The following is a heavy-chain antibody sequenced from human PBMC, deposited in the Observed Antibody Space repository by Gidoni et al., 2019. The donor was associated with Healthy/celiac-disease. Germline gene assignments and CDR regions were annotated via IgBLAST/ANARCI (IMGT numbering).Heavy chain of an antibody. CDR3: ATWFIVGATRAAFDI. J-gene: IGHJ3*02. V-gene: IGHV4-39*01. D-gene: IGHD1-26*01. CDR2: IYSSGST. CDR1: GGSISSSSYY. Sequence: QLQLQESGPGLVKPSETLSLTCTVSGGSISSSSYYWGWIRQPPGKGLEWIGSIYSSGSTYYNPSIKSRVTISVDTSKNQFSLKLSSVTAADTAVYYCATWFIVGATRAAFDIWGQGTMVTVSS.